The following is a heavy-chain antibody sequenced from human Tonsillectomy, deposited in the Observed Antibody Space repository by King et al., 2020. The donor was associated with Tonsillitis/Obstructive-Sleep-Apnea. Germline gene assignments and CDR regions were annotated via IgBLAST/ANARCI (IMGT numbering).Heavy chain of an antibody. Sequence: QLQEXGPGLVKPSETLSXTCTVSGGSISXSDXYWGWIRQPPGKGLEWIGSIYNSGSTXYXXSXXXXVTXSVDTSXXXFSLKLSXVTAADXAVYYCXXXXXXXXXXXXTXIXXXXXYWGXXXLVXXXX. V-gene: IGHV4-39*01. CDR3: XXXXXXXXXXXXTXIXXXXXY. J-gene: IGHJ4*01. CDR2: IYNSGST. CDR1: GGSISXSDXY.